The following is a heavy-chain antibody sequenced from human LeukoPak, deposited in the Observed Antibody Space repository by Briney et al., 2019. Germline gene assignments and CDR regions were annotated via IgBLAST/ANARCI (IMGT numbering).Heavy chain of an antibody. CDR3: ARDNFALAYSSSWGAFDI. D-gene: IGHD6-13*01. J-gene: IGHJ3*02. V-gene: IGHV4-59*01. CDR2: IYYSGST. CDR1: GGSISSYY. Sequence: SETLSLTCTVSGGSISSYYWSWIRQPPGKGLEWIGYIYYSGSTNYNPSLKSRVTISVDTSKNQFSLKLSSVTAADTAVYYCARDNFALAYSSSWGAFDIWGQGTMVTVSS.